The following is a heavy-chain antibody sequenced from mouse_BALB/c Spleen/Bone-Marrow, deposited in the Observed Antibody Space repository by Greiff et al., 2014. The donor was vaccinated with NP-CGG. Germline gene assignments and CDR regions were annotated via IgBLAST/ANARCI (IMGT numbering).Heavy chain of an antibody. V-gene: IGHV1-5*01. D-gene: IGHD3-1*01. CDR1: GYTFTSYW. CDR3: TTLARNYFDY. J-gene: IGHJ2*01. Sequence: AQLKESGTVLARPGASVKMSCKASGYTFTSYWMHWVKQRPGQGLEWIGTIYPGNSDTTYNQKFKGKAKLTAVTSTSTAYMELSSLTNEDSAVYYCTTLARNYFDYWGQGTTLTVSS. CDR2: IYPGNSDT.